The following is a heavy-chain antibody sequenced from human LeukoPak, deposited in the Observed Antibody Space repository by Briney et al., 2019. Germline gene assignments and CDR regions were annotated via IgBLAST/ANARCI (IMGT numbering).Heavy chain of an antibody. CDR1: GFTFSDYY. Sequence: GGSLRLSCAASGFTFSDYYMSWIRQAPGKGLEWVSYISSSGSTIYYADSVKGRFTISRDNAKNSLYLQMNSLRAEDTAVYYCARVSMGYSYGYWYYYSYMDVWGKGTTVTVSS. CDR3: ARVSMGYSYGYWYYYSYMDV. CDR2: ISSSGSTI. J-gene: IGHJ6*03. V-gene: IGHV3-11*01. D-gene: IGHD5-18*01.